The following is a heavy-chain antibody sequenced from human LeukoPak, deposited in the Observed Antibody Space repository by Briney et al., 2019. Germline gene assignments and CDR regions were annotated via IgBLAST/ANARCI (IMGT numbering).Heavy chain of an antibody. V-gene: IGHV1-18*01. D-gene: IGHD2-2*01. CDR2: ISAYNGNT. CDR1: GYTFTSYG. J-gene: IGHJ6*03. Sequence: GASVKVSCKASGYTFTSYGISWVRQAPGQGLEWMGWISAYNGNTNYAQKLQGRVTMTTDTSTSTAYMELRSLRSDDTAVYYCAREGLRPAAITVGSMDVWGKGTTVTVSS. CDR3: AREGLRPAAITVGSMDV.